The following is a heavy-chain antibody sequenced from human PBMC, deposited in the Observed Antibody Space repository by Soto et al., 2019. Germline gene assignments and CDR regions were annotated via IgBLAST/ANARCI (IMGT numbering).Heavy chain of an antibody. CDR2: VIPIFGTP. V-gene: IGHV1-69*01. D-gene: IGHD2-15*01. Sequence: QVQLVQSGAEVKKPGSSVKVSCKAPGGTFSTYAINWVRQAPGQGLEWMGGVIPIFGTPKYAQKFQGRVTITADESTSTGYMELRSLRSEDTAVYCCARSQGGSSSLDIYYYYYYGMDVWGQGTTVTVSS. J-gene: IGHJ6*02. CDR1: GGTFSTYA. CDR3: ARSQGGSSSLDIYYYYYYGMDV.